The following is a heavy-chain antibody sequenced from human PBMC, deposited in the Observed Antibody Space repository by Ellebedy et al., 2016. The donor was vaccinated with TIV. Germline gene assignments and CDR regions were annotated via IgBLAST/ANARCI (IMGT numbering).Heavy chain of an antibody. CDR2: ISLDGLNK. CDR3: TRDGPYGDENYFDY. D-gene: IGHD4-17*01. Sequence: GGSLRLSCAASGFTFSGHAMHWVRQAPGKGLEWVAVISLDGLNKFYADSVKDRFTISRDNSKDTLYLQMNSLRPEDTALYYCTRDGPYGDENYFDYWGQGTLVTVSS. CDR1: GFTFSGHA. V-gene: IGHV3-30*04. J-gene: IGHJ4*02.